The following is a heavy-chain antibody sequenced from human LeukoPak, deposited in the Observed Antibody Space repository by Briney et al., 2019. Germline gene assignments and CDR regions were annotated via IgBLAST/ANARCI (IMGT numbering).Heavy chain of an antibody. J-gene: IGHJ5*02. CDR2: ISYSGIT. CDR3: AGDVAAVNIPGSRLDP. V-gene: IGHV4-59*08. Sequence: SETLSLTCTVSGGSISSDFWSWIRQPPGKGLEWIGCISYSGITNYNPSLKSRVTISVDTSKNQISLRLRSVTAADTAVYFCAGDVAAVNIPGSRLDPWGQGTLVTVSS. CDR1: GGSISSDF. D-gene: IGHD6-13*01.